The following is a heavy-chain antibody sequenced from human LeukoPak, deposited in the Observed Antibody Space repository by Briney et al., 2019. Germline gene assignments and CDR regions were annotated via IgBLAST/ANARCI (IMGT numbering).Heavy chain of an antibody. V-gene: IGHV4-4*07. CDR1: GGSISSYY. CDR3: TQRSGRRWHQHH. J-gene: IGHJ5*02. D-gene: IGHD5-24*01. Sequence: PSETLSLTCTVSGGSISSYYWSWIRQPAGKGLEWIGRIYASGTTNYNPSLKSRVTMSVDTSKNQFSLKLSSVSAVGWALFYVTQRSGRRWHQHHWRQGNLVTVSS. CDR2: IYASGTT.